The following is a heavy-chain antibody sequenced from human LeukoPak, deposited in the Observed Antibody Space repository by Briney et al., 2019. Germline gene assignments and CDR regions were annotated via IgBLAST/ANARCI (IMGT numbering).Heavy chain of an antibody. J-gene: IGHJ3*01. Sequence: QPGGSLRLSCAASGFTFSSYWMHWVRQAPGKGLVWVSRIKSDGSITTYADSVKGRFTISRDSAKNTLYLQMNSLRAEDTAVYYCAKFADPGVWGQGTMVTVSS. CDR3: AKFADPGV. CDR1: GFTFSSYW. D-gene: IGHD7-27*01. V-gene: IGHV3-74*01. CDR2: IKSDGSIT.